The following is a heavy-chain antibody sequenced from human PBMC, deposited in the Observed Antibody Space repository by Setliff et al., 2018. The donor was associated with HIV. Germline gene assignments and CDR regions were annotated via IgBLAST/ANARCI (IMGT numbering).Heavy chain of an antibody. CDR1: GYTFTSYG. V-gene: IGHV1-18*01. J-gene: IGHJ5*02. CDR3: ARDDRGRVRGVGPFDP. Sequence: ASVKVSCKASGYTFTSYGISWVRQAPGQGLEWMGWINPYNGNTNYAQKLQGRVTMTTDTSTSTAYMDLRSLRSDDTAVYYCARDDRGRVRGVGPFDPWGQGTRVTVSS. D-gene: IGHD3-10*01. CDR2: INPYNGNT.